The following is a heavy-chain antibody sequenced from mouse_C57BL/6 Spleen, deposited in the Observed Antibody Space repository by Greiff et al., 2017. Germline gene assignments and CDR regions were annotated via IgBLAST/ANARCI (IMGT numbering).Heavy chain of an antibody. Sequence: VQLKESGPELVKPGASVKMSCKASGYTFTDYNMHWVKQSHGKSLEWIGYINPNNGGTSYNQKFKGKATLTVTKSSSTAYMELRSLTSEDSAVYYCARPITTVVAPFAYWGQGTLVTVSA. CDR1: GYTFTDYN. V-gene: IGHV1-22*01. J-gene: IGHJ3*01. CDR2: INPNNGGT. D-gene: IGHD1-1*01. CDR3: ARPITTVVAPFAY.